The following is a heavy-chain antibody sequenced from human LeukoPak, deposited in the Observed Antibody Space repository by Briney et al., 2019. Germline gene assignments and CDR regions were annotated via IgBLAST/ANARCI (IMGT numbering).Heavy chain of an antibody. CDR3: ARGEQWLVFIDY. J-gene: IGHJ4*02. CDR2: IYYSGST. CDR1: GDSISTSNSY. V-gene: IGHV4-39*07. D-gene: IGHD6-19*01. Sequence: SETLSLTCTVSGDSISTSNSYWGWIRQPPGKGLEWIGSIYYSGSTYYNPSLKSRVTISVDTSKNQFSLKLSSVTAADTAVYYCARGEQWLVFIDYWGQGTLVTVSS.